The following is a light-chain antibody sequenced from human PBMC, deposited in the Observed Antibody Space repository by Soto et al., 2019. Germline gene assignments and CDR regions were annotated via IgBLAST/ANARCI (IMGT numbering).Light chain of an antibody. Sequence: QLVLTQPPSASGTPGQRVTISCSGSSSNIGSNYVYWYQQLPGTAPKLLIYSNSQRPSGVPDRFSGSKSGTSASLAISGLRAEDEADYYCATWDGSLSGVVFGGGTKVTVL. CDR3: ATWDGSLSGVV. CDR1: SSNIGSNY. V-gene: IGLV1-47*02. CDR2: SNS. J-gene: IGLJ2*01.